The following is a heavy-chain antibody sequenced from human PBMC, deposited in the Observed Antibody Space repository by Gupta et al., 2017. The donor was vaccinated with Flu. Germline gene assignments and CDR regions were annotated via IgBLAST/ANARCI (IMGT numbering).Heavy chain of an antibody. CDR3: ARLSLYCSSTSCYDNDAFDI. V-gene: IGHV1-2*04. D-gene: IGHD2-2*01. Sequence: QVQLVQSGAEVKKPGASVKVSCKASGYTFTGYYMHWVRQAPGQGLEWMGWINPNSGGTNYAQKFQGWVTMTRDTSISTAYMELSRLRSDDTAVYYCARLSLYCSSTSCYDNDAFDIWGQGTMVTVSS. CDR2: INPNSGGT. CDR1: GYTFTGYY. J-gene: IGHJ3*02.